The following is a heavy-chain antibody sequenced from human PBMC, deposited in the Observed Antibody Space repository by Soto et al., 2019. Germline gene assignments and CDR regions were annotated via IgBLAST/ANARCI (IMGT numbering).Heavy chain of an antibody. Sequence: QVQLVQSGAEVKKPGASVKVSCKASGYTFTGNYMHWVRQAPGQGLEWMGWINPNSGDTNYAQKFQGRVTVTRDTSISTAYMELSRLRSDDTAVYYCARDGDSSSPFDIWGPGTMVTVSS. CDR2: INPNSGDT. J-gene: IGHJ3*02. D-gene: IGHD6-6*01. V-gene: IGHV1-2*02. CDR3: ARDGDSSSPFDI. CDR1: GYTFTGNY.